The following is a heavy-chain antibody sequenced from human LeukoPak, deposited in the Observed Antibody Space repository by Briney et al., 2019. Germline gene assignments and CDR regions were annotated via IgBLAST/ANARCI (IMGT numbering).Heavy chain of an antibody. D-gene: IGHD3-22*01. CDR3: ARTYYYDSSGYYGPRPGDY. CDR2: ISSSSSTI. J-gene: IGHJ4*02. V-gene: IGHV3-48*02. CDR1: GFTFSSYS. Sequence: GGSLRLSCAASGFTFSSYSMNWVRQAPGKGLEWVSYISSSSSTIYYADSVKGRFTISRDNAKNSLYLQMNSLRDEDTAVYYCARTYYYDSSGYYGPRPGDYWGQGTLVTVSS.